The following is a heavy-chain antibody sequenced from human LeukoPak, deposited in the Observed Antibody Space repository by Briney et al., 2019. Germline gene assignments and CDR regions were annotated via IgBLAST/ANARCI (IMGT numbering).Heavy chain of an antibody. CDR2: IIPILGIA. CDR1: GGTFSSYA. D-gene: IGHD3-22*01. CDR3: ARLYYYDSSALGVAFDI. J-gene: IGHJ3*02. Sequence: SVKVSCKASGGTFSSYAISWVRPAPGQGLEWMGRIIPILGIANYAQKFQGRVTITADKSTSTAYMELSSLRSEDTAVYYCARLYYYDSSALGVAFDIWGQGTMVTVSS. V-gene: IGHV1-69*04.